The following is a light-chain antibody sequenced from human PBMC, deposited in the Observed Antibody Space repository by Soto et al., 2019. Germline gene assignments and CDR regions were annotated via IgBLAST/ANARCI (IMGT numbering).Light chain of an antibody. CDR3: QQCGISPYT. CDR2: DAS. CDR1: QSVSSSY. Sequence: EIVLTQSPATLSLSPGERATLSCGASQSVSSSYLAWYQQKPCLAPRLLIYDASSRAPGIADRFSGSGSGTDFSLTSSRLEPEDCAVYLRQQCGISPYTFGQGTKLEIK. V-gene: IGKV3D-20*01. J-gene: IGKJ2*01.